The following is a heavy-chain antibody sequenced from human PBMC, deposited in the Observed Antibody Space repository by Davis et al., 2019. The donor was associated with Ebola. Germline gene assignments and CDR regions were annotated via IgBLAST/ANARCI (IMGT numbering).Heavy chain of an antibody. CDR1: GFTFSSYW. J-gene: IGHJ4*02. Sequence: GGSLRLSCAASGFTFSSYWMSWVRQAPGKGLEWVSWISSSSSYIYYADSVKGRFTISRDNAKNSLYLQMNSLRAEDTAVYYCARAQESSGYSSGWAYWGQGTLVTVSS. V-gene: IGHV3-21*01. CDR3: ARAQESSGYSSGWAY. CDR2: ISSSSSYI. D-gene: IGHD3-22*01.